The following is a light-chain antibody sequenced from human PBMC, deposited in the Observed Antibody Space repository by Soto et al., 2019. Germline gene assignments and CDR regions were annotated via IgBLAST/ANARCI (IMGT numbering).Light chain of an antibody. Sequence: DIQMTQSPSSLSASVGDIVTITCRASQPIARYLNWYQQKPGEAPQLLIYAVSNLHSGVPSRFSGSGSGTDFALTISSLQPEDFATYYCQQSYSTQTFGQGTKVDI. V-gene: IGKV1-39*01. CDR1: QPIARY. CDR3: QQSYSTQT. J-gene: IGKJ1*01. CDR2: AVS.